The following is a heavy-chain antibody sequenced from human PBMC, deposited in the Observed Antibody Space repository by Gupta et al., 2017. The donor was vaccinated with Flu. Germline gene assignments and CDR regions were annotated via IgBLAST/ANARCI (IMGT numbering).Heavy chain of an antibody. V-gene: IGHV3-48*03. Sequence: EVQLVESGGGLVQPGGSLELSCAATGFTFINYEFNWVRQAPGKGLEWLSYINSPGTTIYYADSVKGRFTISRDNAKNSLSLQMNSLRAEDTAVYYCARDRSLYSTGIDYWGQGTLVTGSS. CDR2: INSPGTTI. CDR1: GFTFINYE. D-gene: IGHD4-4*01. CDR3: ARDRSLYSTGIDY. J-gene: IGHJ4*02.